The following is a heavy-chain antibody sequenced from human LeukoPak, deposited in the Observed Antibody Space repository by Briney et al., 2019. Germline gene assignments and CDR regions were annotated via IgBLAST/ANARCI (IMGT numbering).Heavy chain of an antibody. Sequence: RGSLRLSCAASGFTFSSYSMNWVRQAPGKGLEWVSSISSSSSYIYYADSVKGRFTISRDNAKNSLYLQMNSLRAEDTAVYYCARDSYYYGSGSYPFYYYYYGMDVWGQGTTVTVSS. CDR1: GFTFSSYS. D-gene: IGHD3-10*01. CDR3: ARDSYYYGSGSYPFYYYYYGMDV. CDR2: ISSSSSYI. J-gene: IGHJ6*02. V-gene: IGHV3-21*01.